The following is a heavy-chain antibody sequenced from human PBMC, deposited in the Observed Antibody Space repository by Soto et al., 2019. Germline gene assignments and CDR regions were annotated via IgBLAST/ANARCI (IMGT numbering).Heavy chain of an antibody. J-gene: IGHJ4*02. V-gene: IGHV1-69*13. CDR1: GGHFSSYA. D-gene: IGHD3-16*01. Sequence: SVKVSCKDSGGHFSSYAISWVRQAPGQGLEWMGGIIPVFDTPYYAQKFQGRVTITADESTNTAYLELSSLRSDDTAMYYCARGDSPYVWFNEFWGQGSRVTVSS. CDR2: IIPVFDTP. CDR3: ARGDSPYVWFNEF.